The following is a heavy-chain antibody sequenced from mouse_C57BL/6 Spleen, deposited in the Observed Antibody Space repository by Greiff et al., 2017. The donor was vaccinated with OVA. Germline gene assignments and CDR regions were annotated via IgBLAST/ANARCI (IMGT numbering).Heavy chain of an antibody. J-gene: IGHJ1*03. CDR2: ISSGGDYI. Sequence: EVKLVESGEGLVKPGGSLKLSCAASGFTFSSYAMSWVRQTPEKRLEWVAYISSGGDYIYYADTVKGRFTISRDNARNTLYLQMSRLKSEDTAMYYCTRVVDWYFDVWGTGTTVTVSS. CDR3: TRVVDWYFDV. V-gene: IGHV5-9-1*02. CDR1: GFTFSSYA. D-gene: IGHD1-1*01.